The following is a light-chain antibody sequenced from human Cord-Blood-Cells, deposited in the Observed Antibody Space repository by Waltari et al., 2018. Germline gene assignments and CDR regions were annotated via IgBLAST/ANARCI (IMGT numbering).Light chain of an antibody. CDR2: QDS. J-gene: IGLJ3*02. V-gene: IGLV3-1*01. Sequence: SYELTQPPSVSVSPGQTASITCSGDKLGDTYACWYQQKPGQSPVLVIYQDSKRPSGFPGRFSGPNAGQTSTLTISGTQAIDEADYYRQAWDSSTAVFGGGTKLTVL. CDR3: QAWDSSTAV. CDR1: KLGDTY.